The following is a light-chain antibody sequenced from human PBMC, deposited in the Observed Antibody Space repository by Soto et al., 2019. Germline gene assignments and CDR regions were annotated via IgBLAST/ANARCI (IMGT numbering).Light chain of an antibody. V-gene: IGKV3-11*01. Sequence: ESVLTQSPATLSLSPGERATLSCRASPSVSNSLAWYQHKPGQAPRLLIYDASSRATGVPTRFSGSGSGTDFNLHISSLEPEDFAVYYCQQRNKLPPVTFGGGARVEIK. CDR2: DAS. CDR3: QQRNKLPPVT. J-gene: IGKJ4*01. CDR1: PSVSNS.